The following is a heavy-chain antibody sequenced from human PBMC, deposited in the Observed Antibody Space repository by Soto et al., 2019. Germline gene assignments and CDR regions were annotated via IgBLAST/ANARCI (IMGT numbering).Heavy chain of an antibody. D-gene: IGHD5-18*01. Sequence: ASVKVSCKASGYTFTSYGISWVRQAPGQGLEWMGWISAYNGNTNYAQKLQGRVTMTTDTSTSTAYMELRSLRSDDTAVYYCARDLLDTAMGIFDYWGQGTLVTVSS. CDR3: ARDLLDTAMGIFDY. CDR2: ISAYNGNT. J-gene: IGHJ4*02. CDR1: GYTFTSYG. V-gene: IGHV1-18*01.